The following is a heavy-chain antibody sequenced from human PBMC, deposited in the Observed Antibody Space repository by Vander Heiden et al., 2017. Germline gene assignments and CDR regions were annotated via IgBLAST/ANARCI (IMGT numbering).Heavy chain of an antibody. CDR3: ARGSTHYYYYYGMDV. CDR1: GGSFSGYY. V-gene: IGHV4-34*01. CDR2: INHSGST. Sequence: QVQLQQWGAGLLTPSETLSLTCAVYGGSFSGYYWSWIRQPPGKGLEWIGEINHSGSTNYNPSLKSRVTISVDTSKNQFSLKLSSVTAADTAVYYCARGSTHYYYYYGMDVWGQGTTVTVSS. J-gene: IGHJ6*02.